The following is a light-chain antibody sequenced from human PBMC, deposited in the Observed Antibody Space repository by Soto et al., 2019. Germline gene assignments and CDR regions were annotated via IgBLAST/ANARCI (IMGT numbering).Light chain of an antibody. V-gene: IGLV2-14*01. J-gene: IGLJ3*02. CDR3: TSYTTSSTHGV. Sequence: QSALTQPASVSGSPGQSITISCTGTSSDVGGYNYVSWYQQHPGKAPKLMIYEVSNRPSGVSNRFSGSKSGNTASLTISGLQAEHEADYYCTSYTTSSTHGVFGGGTKLTVL. CDR1: SSDVGGYNY. CDR2: EVS.